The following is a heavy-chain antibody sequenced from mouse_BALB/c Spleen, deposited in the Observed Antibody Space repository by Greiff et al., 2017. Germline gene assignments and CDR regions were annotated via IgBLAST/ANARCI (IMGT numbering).Heavy chain of an antibody. J-gene: IGHJ3*01. Sequence: EVHLVESGGGLVKPGGSLKLSCAASGFTFSSYAMSWVRQTPEKRLEWVASISSGGSTYYPDSVKGRFTISRDNARNILYLQMSSLRSEDTAMYYCARGDYGNYVLFAYWGQGTLVTVSA. CDR2: ISSGGST. CDR1: GFTFSSYA. CDR3: ARGDYGNYVLFAY. D-gene: IGHD2-1*01. V-gene: IGHV5-6-5*01.